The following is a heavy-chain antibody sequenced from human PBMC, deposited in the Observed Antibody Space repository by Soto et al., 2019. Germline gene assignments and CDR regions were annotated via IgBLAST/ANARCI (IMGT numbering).Heavy chain of an antibody. V-gene: IGHV4-4*07. J-gene: IGHJ5*02. CDR2: IYATGTT. D-gene: IGHD1-1*01. CDR3: VRDGTKTLRDWFDH. CDR1: GASSSGFY. Sequence: PSETLSLTCTVSGASSSGFYWSWSRKSAGKGLEWIGRIYATGTTDYKPSLKSRVMMSVDTSKKQFSLKWRSVTAADTAVYYCVRDGTKTLRDWFDHWGQGISVTVSS.